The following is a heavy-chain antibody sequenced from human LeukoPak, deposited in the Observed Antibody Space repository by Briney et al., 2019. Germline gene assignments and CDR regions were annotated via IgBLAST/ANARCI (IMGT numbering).Heavy chain of an antibody. D-gene: IGHD3-10*01. CDR3: ARAGRVGAYYYGSGSYYRDRYYFDY. Sequence: PSETLSLTCTVSGGSISSSSYYWGWIRQPPGKGLEWIGSIYYSGSTYYNPSLKSRVTISVDTSKNQFSLKLSSVTAADTAVYYCARAGRVGAYYYGSGSYYRDRYYFDYWGRGTLVTVSS. V-gene: IGHV4-39*07. CDR1: GGSISSSSYY. J-gene: IGHJ4*02. CDR2: IYYSGST.